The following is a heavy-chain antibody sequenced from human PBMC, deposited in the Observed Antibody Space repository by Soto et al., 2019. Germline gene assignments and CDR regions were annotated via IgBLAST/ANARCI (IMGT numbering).Heavy chain of an antibody. Sequence: SETLSLTCAVSSGSISSSNWWSWVRQPPGKGLEWIGEIYHSGSTNYNPSLKNRVTISVDKSKNQFSLKLTSVTAADTAVYYCAIRDFWNGYPAGEGFDPWGQGTLVTVSS. J-gene: IGHJ5*02. D-gene: IGHD3-3*01. CDR3: AIRDFWNGYPAGEGFDP. V-gene: IGHV4-4*02. CDR1: SGSISSSNW. CDR2: IYHSGST.